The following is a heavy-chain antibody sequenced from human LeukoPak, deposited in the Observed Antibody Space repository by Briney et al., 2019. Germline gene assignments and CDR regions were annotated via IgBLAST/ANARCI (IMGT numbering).Heavy chain of an antibody. J-gene: IGHJ4*02. Sequence: PSETLSLTCTVSGYSISSGYYWGWIRQPPGKGLEWIGSIYHSGSTNYNPSLKSRVTISVDTSKNQFSLKLSSVTGADTAVYYCARGFWEYNFDYWGQGTLVTVSS. CDR2: IYHSGST. D-gene: IGHD3-3*01. V-gene: IGHV4-38-2*02. CDR1: GYSISSGYY. CDR3: ARGFWEYNFDY.